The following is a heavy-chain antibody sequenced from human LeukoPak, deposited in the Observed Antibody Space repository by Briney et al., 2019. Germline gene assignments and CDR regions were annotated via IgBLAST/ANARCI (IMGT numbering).Heavy chain of an antibody. Sequence: SVKVSCKASGGTFSSYAISWVRQAPGQGLEWMGGIIPIFGTANYAQKFQGRVTITADKSTSTAYMELSSLRSEDTAVYYCARDLFSGDIRFYYYYYMDVWGKGTTVTVSS. CDR3: ARDLFSGDIRFYYYYYMDV. CDR1: GGTFSSYA. J-gene: IGHJ6*03. V-gene: IGHV1-69*06. CDR2: IIPIFGTA. D-gene: IGHD2-21*01.